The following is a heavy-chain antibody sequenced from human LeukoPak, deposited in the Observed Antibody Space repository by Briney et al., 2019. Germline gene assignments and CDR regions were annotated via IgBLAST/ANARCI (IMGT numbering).Heavy chain of an antibody. J-gene: IGHJ4*02. CDR3: ARDHFKVGYGDPVTLGGLGY. D-gene: IGHD4-17*01. V-gene: IGHV3-30-3*01. CDR2: ISYDGSNK. CDR1: GFTFRSYA. Sequence: GGSLRLSCAASGFTFRSYAMSWVRQAPGKGLEWVAVISYDGSNKYYADSVKGRFTISRDNSKNTLYLQMNSLRAEDTAVYYCARDHFKVGYGDPVTLGGLGYWGQGTLVTVSS.